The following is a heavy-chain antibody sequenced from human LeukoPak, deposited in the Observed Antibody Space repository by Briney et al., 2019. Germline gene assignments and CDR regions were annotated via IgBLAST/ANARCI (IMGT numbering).Heavy chain of an antibody. CDR2: IYSGGST. CDR1: GFIVSSNY. CDR3: ARHRWFGAIGEFDM. J-gene: IGHJ3*02. D-gene: IGHD3-10*01. V-gene: IGHV3-66*04. Sequence: GGSLRLSCAASGFIVSSNYMSWVHQAAGKGLEWVSVIYSGGSTYYADSVKGRFTISRDNSKNTVYLQMNSLRAEDTAVYYCARHRWFGAIGEFDMWGQGTMVTVSS.